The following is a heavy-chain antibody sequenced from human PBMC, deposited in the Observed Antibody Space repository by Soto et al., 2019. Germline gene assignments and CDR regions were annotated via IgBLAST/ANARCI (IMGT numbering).Heavy chain of an antibody. D-gene: IGHD1-20*01. CDR3: AKAKNDYNWDNRPPFDY. Sequence: GGSLRLSCEASGFTLRNYAMTWVRQAPGKGLEWVSLISANDVGTYYAESVKTRFTISTDQSRNTVYLQMDSLRADNTAIYYCAKAKNDYNWDNRPPFDYWGQGTLVTVSS. CDR2: ISANDVGT. V-gene: IGHV3-23*01. J-gene: IGHJ4*02. CDR1: GFTLRNYA.